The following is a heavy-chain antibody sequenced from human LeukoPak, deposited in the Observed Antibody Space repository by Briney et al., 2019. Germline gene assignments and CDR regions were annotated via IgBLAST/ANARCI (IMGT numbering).Heavy chain of an antibody. CDR1: GFTFSSYS. V-gene: IGHV3-48*01. CDR2: ISSSSSTI. J-gene: IGHJ4*02. D-gene: IGHD3-22*01. CDR3: ARGTYYYDSSGFDY. Sequence: PGGSLRLSCAASGFTFSSYSMNWVRQAPGKGLEWVSYISSSSSTIYYADSVKGRFTISRDNAKNSLYLQMNSLRAEDTAVYYCARGTYYYDSSGFDYWGQGTLVTVSS.